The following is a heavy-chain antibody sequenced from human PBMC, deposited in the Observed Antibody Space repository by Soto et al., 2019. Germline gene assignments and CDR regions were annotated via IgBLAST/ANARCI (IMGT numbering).Heavy chain of an antibody. CDR1: GASIGTNNW. Sequence: SETLSLTCAVSGASIGTNNWWSWVRQPPGKGLEWIGEVYHSGTTNCNPSLKCRLTISIDNSKNQFSLRLTSTTAADTAVYYCAVPGDGDFDDWSQGAPVTASS. V-gene: IGHV4-4*02. CDR3: AVPGDGDFDD. CDR2: VYHSGTT. J-gene: IGHJ4*02.